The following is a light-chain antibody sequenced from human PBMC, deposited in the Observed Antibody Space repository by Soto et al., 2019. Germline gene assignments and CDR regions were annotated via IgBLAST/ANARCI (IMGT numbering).Light chain of an antibody. V-gene: IGKV1-12*01. Sequence: DVQMTQSPSSVSASVGDTITVTCRASQDIGTWLAWYQQKPGKAPTLLNSAATNLHSRVPSRFSGGGCGTDFTLTISNLQPEDIATYYCQHDSSFPTFGRGTRLDIK. CDR3: QHDSSFPT. CDR2: AAT. J-gene: IGKJ5*01. CDR1: QDIGTW.